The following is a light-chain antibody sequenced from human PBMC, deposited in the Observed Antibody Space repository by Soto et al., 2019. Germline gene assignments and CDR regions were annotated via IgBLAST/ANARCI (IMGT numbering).Light chain of an antibody. V-gene: IGKV1-9*01. CDR2: GAS. CDR1: QGVRSY. Sequence: PLTLSPSSLSASVGDRVTITCRASQGVRSYLAWFQQRPGKAPKLLIFGASTLQNGVTARFSGGGFGTEFTLTITSLQPEDFVTYYCHQVYTYPRTFGQGTKVDI. J-gene: IGKJ1*01. CDR3: HQVYTYPRT.